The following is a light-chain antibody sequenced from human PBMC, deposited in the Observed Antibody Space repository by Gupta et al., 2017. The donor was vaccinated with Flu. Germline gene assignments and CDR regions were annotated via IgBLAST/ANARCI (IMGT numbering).Light chain of an antibody. Sequence: EVVMTQSPATLSVSPGERATLSCRASQSISSSLAWYQQKPGQAPRLLISGASTRAAGRPARFSGSGSGTGFTLTISSLQSEDFAVYYCQQYDAWPYTFGRGTKLEIK. CDR2: GAS. CDR1: QSISSS. CDR3: QQYDAWPYT. V-gene: IGKV3-15*01. J-gene: IGKJ2*01.